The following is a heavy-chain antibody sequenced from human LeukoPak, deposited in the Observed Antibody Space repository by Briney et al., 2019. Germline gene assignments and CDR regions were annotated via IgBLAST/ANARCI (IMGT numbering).Heavy chain of an antibody. CDR2: IYYSGST. Sequence: SETLSLTCTVSGGSISSSSYYWSWIRQPPGKGLEWIGYIYYSGSTNYNPSLKSRVTISVDTSKNQFSLKLSSVTAADTAVYYCARVSTDSSSWYKAYDYWGQGTLVTVSS. D-gene: IGHD6-13*01. CDR3: ARVSTDSSSWYKAYDY. J-gene: IGHJ4*02. V-gene: IGHV4-61*01. CDR1: GGSISSSSYY.